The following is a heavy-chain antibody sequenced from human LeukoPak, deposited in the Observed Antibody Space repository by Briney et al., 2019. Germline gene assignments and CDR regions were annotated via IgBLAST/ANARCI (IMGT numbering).Heavy chain of an antibody. J-gene: IGHJ3*01. CDR2: IFPGDSDA. CDR1: GYDFTMRW. Sequence: GESLKISCTVSGYDFTMRWMGWVRQRPGKGLEWMGTIFPGDSDARYSPSFQGQVTFSVDRSRRTAYLELIELKPSDTGIYFCARRAGSTFFPGTFDLWGQGTLVTVAS. D-gene: IGHD6-13*01. V-gene: IGHV5-51*01. CDR3: ARRAGSTFFPGTFDL.